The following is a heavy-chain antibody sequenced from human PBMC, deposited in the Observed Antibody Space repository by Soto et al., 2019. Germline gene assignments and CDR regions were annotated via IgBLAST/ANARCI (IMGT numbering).Heavy chain of an antibody. V-gene: IGHV3-23*01. CDR2: IRADGDTT. J-gene: IGHJ4*02. Sequence: GGSLRLSCAASGFTFSIYAMSWVRQAPGKGLEWVSSIRADGDTTYYADSVKGRFTISRDNSKSTLYLQVNSLRAEDTAIYYCAKHQPSWATQAAFDYWGRGTLVTVSS. CDR1: GFTFSIYA. CDR3: AKHQPSWATQAAFDY. D-gene: IGHD2-2*01.